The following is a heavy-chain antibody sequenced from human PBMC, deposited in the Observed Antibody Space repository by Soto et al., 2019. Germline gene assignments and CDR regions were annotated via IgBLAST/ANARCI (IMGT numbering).Heavy chain of an antibody. CDR1: VFTFSTYW. CDR2: IRGDGTRT. CDR3: ARGTLTSIDMVDY. V-gene: IGHV3-74*01. J-gene: IGHJ4*02. Sequence: GGSLRLSCAASVFTFSTYWMHWVRQGPGKGLVWVSRIRGDGTRTNYADSVRGRFTVSRDNAKNTLYLQINSLTAEDTAVYYCARGTLTSIDMVDYWGQGTLVTVSS. D-gene: IGHD2-21*01.